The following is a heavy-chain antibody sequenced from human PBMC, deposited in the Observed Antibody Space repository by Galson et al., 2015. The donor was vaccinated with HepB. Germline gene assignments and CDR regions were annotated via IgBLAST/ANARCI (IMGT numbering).Heavy chain of an antibody. D-gene: IGHD2-2*03. Sequence: SVKVSCKASGYTFTSYYMHWVRQAPGQGLEWMGIINPSGGSTSYAQKFQGRVTMTRDTSTSTVYMELSSLRSEDTAVYYCARVGVDIVVVPAAMHYYYGMDVWGQGTTGTVSS. CDR2: INPSGGST. CDR3: ARVGVDIVVVPAAMHYYYGMDV. V-gene: IGHV1-46*03. J-gene: IGHJ6*02. CDR1: GYTFTSYY.